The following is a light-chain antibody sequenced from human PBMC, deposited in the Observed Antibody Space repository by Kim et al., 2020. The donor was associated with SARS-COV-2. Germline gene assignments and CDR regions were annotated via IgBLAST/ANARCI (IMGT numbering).Light chain of an antibody. V-gene: IGKV1D-16*01. CDR3: QQYVSYPNT. CDR1: QDINIW. Sequence: DIQMTQSPASLPASVGERVTITCRASQDINIWVAWYQQRPGKAPKSLIYAASNLQTGVPGRFSGSGSGTECTLTIRSLQPEDFATYYCQQYVSYPNTFGQGTRLEIK. CDR2: AAS. J-gene: IGKJ5*01.